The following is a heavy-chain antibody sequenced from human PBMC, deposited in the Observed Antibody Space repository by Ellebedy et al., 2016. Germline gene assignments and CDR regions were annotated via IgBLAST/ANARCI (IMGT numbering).Heavy chain of an antibody. V-gene: IGHV1-3*01. CDR3: ARVGYGDYYFDY. CDR2: INAGNGNT. J-gene: IGHJ4*02. Sequence: ASVKVSCKASGYTFTTYAMHWVRLAPGQRLEWMGWINAGNGNTKYSQKFQGRVTITRDTSSSTAYMELSSLRSEDTAVYYCARVGYGDYYFDYWGQGTLVTVSS. CDR1: GYTFTTYA. D-gene: IGHD4-17*01.